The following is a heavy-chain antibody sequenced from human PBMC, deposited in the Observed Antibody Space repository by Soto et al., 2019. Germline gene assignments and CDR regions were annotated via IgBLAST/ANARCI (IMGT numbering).Heavy chain of an antibody. CDR1: GGSFNDYF. CDR2: VHHTGTS. V-gene: IGHV4-34*02. Sequence: QVALQQWGAGLLKPAQTLSLTCGVHGGSFNDYFWTWIRLTPGKGLEWIGEVHHTGTSYYNPSLRRRLAVSGDPSKSQFSLTLTSVTATDTGTYYCARRKDSSRYFYGLDVWCQGTTVVVS. D-gene: IGHD4-4*01. CDR3: ARRKDSSRYFYGLDV. J-gene: IGHJ6*02.